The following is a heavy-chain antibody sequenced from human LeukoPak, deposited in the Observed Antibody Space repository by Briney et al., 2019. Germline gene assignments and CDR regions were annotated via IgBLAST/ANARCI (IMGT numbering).Heavy chain of an antibody. CDR3: ARAFYSSSLGGAFDI. J-gene: IGHJ3*02. V-gene: IGHV1-69*05. Sequence: SVKVSCKASGGTFSSYAISWVRQAPGQGLEWMRGIIPIFGTANYAQKFQGRVTITTDESTSTAYMELSSLRSEDTAVYYCARAFYSSSLGGAFDIWGQGTMVTVSS. CDR1: GGTFSSYA. D-gene: IGHD6-6*01. CDR2: IIPIFGTA.